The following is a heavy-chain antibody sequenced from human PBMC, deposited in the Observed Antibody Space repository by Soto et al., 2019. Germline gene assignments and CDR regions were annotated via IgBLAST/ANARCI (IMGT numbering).Heavy chain of an antibody. D-gene: IGHD3-10*01. CDR2: ISYIGST. Sequence: PSETLSLTCTVSGVSISSYYWSWIRQPPGKGLDWIGYISYIGSTNYNPSLKSRVTMSVDTSKNQFSLKLSSVTAADTAVYYCARGRASSYYNFDYWGQGTLVTVSS. J-gene: IGHJ4*02. V-gene: IGHV4-59*01. CDR3: ARGRASSYYNFDY. CDR1: GVSISSYY.